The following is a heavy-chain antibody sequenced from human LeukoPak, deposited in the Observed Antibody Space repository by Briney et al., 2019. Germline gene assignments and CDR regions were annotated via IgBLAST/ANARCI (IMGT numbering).Heavy chain of an antibody. J-gene: IGHJ4*02. D-gene: IGHD3-22*01. CDR2: IDPSDSYT. CDR3: ARHECYYDSSGYCFDY. CDR1: GYSFTNYW. V-gene: IGHV5-10-1*01. Sequence: GESLKISCKGSGYSFTNYWISWVRQMPGKGLEWMGRIDPSDSYTNYSPSFQGHVTISADKSISTAYLQWSSLKASDTAMYYCARHECYYDSSGYCFDYWGQGTLVTVSS.